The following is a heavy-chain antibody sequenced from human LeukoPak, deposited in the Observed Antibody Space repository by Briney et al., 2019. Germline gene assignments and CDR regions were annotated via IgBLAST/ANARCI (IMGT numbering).Heavy chain of an antibody. Sequence: ASETLSLTCAVSGGSINNNDWWNWWSWVRQPPGKGLEWIGEIFHSGSSNYNPSLKSRVTISVDKSKNQFSLKLSSVTAADTAVYYCARDGDYSNPAGIDYWGQGTLVTVSS. CDR1: GGSINNNDWWNW. CDR3: ARDGDYSNPAGIDY. CDR2: IFHSGSS. D-gene: IGHD4-11*01. J-gene: IGHJ4*02. V-gene: IGHV4-4*02.